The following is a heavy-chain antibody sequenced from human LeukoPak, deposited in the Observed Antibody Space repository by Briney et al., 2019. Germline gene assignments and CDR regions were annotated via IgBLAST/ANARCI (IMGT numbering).Heavy chain of an antibody. CDR3: ARARYDISTGYYQYYFDY. D-gene: IGHD3-9*01. CDR1: GGTFSSYA. Sequence: SVKVSCKASGGTFSSYAISWVRQAPGQGLEWMGGIIPIFGTANYAQKFQGRVTITADESTSTAYMELSSLRSEDTAVYYCARARYDISTGYYQYYFDYWGQGTLVTVSS. V-gene: IGHV1-69*01. J-gene: IGHJ4*02. CDR2: IIPIFGTA.